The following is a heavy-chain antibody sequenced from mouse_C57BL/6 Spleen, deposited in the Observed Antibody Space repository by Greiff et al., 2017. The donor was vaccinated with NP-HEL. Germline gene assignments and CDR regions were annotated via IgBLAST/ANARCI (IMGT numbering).Heavy chain of an antibody. CDR3: ARDSAGYFDD. J-gene: IGHJ2*01. D-gene: IGHD3-2*02. V-gene: IGHV14-2*01. CDR2: IDPEDGET. CDR1: GFNIKDYY. Sequence: VQLQQSGAELVKPGASVKLSCTASGFNIKDYYMHWVKQRTEQGLEWIGRIDPEDGETQYAPKFQGKGTIPADTSSNTAYLQLSSLTCEDTAVYYCARDSAGYFDDWGQGTALTVSS.